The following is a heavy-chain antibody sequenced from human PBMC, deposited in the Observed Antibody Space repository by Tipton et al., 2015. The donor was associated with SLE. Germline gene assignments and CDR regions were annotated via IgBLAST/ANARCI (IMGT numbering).Heavy chain of an antibody. CDR3: ARKDRGGGGYYFDY. D-gene: IGHD2-15*01. CDR1: GGSISSSSYY. J-gene: IGHJ4*02. V-gene: IGHV4-39*07. CDR2: IYHSGST. Sequence: TLSLTCTVSGGSISSSSYYWGWIRQPPGKGLEWIGSIYHSGSTYYNPSLKSRVTISVDTSKNQFSLKLSSVTAADTAVYCCARKDRGGGGYYFDYWGQGTLVTVSS.